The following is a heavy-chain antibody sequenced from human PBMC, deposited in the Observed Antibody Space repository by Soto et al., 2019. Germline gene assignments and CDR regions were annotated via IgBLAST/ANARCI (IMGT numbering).Heavy chain of an antibody. CDR2: IYSGCST. CDR3: ARDPWAADY. V-gene: IGHV3-66*01. D-gene: IGHD3-16*01. J-gene: IGHJ4*02. Sequence: VQLVESGGGLVQPGGSLRLSCAASGFTVSTKYMSWVRQAPGKGLDWVSVIYSGCSTFYADSVRGRFTISRDNSKNTVNLQMNSLRAEYTAVYYCARDPWAADYWGQGTLVTVSS. CDR1: GFTVSTKY.